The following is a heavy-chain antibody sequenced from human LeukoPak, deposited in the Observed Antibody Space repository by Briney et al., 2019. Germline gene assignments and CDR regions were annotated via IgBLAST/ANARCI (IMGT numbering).Heavy chain of an antibody. CDR1: GYSISSGYY. CDR2: IYHSGST. CDR3: ARGAVPAAPGAFDI. V-gene: IGHV4-38-2*02. D-gene: IGHD2-2*01. J-gene: IGHJ3*02. Sequence: SETLSLTCSGSGYSISSGYYWVWIRQPPGKGLEWIGYIYHSGSTYYNPSLKSRVTISVDRSKNQFSLKLSSVTAADTAVYYCARGAVPAAPGAFDIWGQGTMVTVSS.